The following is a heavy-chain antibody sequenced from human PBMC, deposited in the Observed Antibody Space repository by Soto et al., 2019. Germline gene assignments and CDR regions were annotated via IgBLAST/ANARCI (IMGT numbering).Heavy chain of an antibody. CDR2: IYHSGST. J-gene: IGHJ4*02. CDR3: ATTYYYGSGSYVY. V-gene: IGHV4-4*02. Sequence: SETLSLTCAVSGGSISSSNWWSWVRQPPGKGLEWIGEIYHSGSTNYNPSLKSRVTISVDKSKNQFSLKLSSVTAADTAVYYCATTYYYGSGSYVYWGQGTLVTVSS. D-gene: IGHD3-10*01. CDR1: GGSISSSNW.